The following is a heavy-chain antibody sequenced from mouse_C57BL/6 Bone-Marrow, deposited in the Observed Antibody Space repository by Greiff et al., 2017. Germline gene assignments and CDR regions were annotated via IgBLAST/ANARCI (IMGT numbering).Heavy chain of an antibody. CDR3: ARSDYGNYDFAY. CDR1: GYTFTDYY. J-gene: IGHJ3*01. Sequence: EVQLQQSGPVLVKPGASVKMSCKASGYTFTDYYMNWVKQSHGKSLEWIGVINPYNGGTSYNQKFKGKATLTVDKSSSTAYMELNSLTSEDSAVYYCARSDYGNYDFAYWGQGTLVTVSA. CDR2: INPYNGGT. D-gene: IGHD2-1*01. V-gene: IGHV1-19*01.